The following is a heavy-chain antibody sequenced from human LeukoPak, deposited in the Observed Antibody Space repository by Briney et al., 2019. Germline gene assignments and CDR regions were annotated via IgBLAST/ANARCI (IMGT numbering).Heavy chain of an antibody. V-gene: IGHV1-69*04. CDR2: IIPIFGIA. J-gene: IGHJ4*02. CDR3: ARQGADQLLFDY. Sequence: SVTVSCTASGGTFSRYAISWVRQSPGQGLEWMGRIIPIFGIANYAQKFQGRVTITADKSTSTAYMELSSLRSEDTAVYYCARQGADQLLFDYWSPGTLVTVSS. CDR1: GGTFSRYA. D-gene: IGHD2-2*01.